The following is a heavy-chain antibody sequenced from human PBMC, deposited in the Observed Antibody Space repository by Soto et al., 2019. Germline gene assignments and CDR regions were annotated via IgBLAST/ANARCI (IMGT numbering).Heavy chain of an antibody. J-gene: IGHJ6*02. V-gene: IGHV4-59*01. Sequence: PSETLSLTCTVSGGSISSYYWSWIRQPPGKGLEWIGYIYYSGSTNYNPSLKSRVTISVDTSKNQFSLKLSSVTAADTAVYYGERGLPTPSFWYFFRYCYYYGMHVCRQGPSVTLSS. CDR2: IYYSGST. D-gene: IGHD2-15*01. CDR1: GGSISSYY. CDR3: ERGLPTPSFWYFFRYCYYYGMHV.